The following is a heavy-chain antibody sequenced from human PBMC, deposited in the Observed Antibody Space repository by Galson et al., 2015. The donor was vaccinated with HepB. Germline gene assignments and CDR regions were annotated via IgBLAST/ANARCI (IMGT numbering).Heavy chain of an antibody. CDR2: ISSSGDSI. V-gene: IGHV3-11*01. D-gene: IGHD3-3*01. J-gene: IGHJ6*03. CDR3: ARAGYYDFWRTMGAYFYYYVDV. Sequence: SLRLSCAASGFTFSDYYLTWIRQAPGKGLEWVSDISSSGDSISYADSVKGRFTVSRDNAKKSLYLQMNSLRAEDTDVYYCARAGYYDFWRTMGAYFYYYVDVWGKGTTVTVSS. CDR1: GFTFSDYY.